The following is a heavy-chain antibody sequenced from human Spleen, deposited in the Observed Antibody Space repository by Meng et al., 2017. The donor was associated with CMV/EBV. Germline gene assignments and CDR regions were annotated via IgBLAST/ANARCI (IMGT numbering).Heavy chain of an antibody. V-gene: IGHV4-39*07. CDR3: ARERSSGWNDY. CDR1: GGSISSSSYY. Sequence: GSLRLSCTVSGGSISSSSYYWGWIRQPPGKGLEWIGSIYYSGSTYYYPSLKSRVTISVDTSKNQFSLKLSSVTAADTAVYYCARERSSGWNDYWGQGTPVTVSS. D-gene: IGHD6-19*01. CDR2: IYYSGST. J-gene: IGHJ4*02.